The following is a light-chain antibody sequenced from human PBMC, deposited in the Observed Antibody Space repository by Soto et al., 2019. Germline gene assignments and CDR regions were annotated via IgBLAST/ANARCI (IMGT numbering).Light chain of an antibody. J-gene: IGKJ5*01. V-gene: IGKV1-39*01. CDR1: QSIRSY. Sequence: DIQMTQTPSSLSVSVGDRVTIVCRASQSIRSYLNWYQQKPGKAPKLLIYAASSLQGGVPSRFSGSGSGTDFILTISSLQPEDFATYYCQQTYSTPITFGQGTRLEIK. CDR2: AAS. CDR3: QQTYSTPIT.